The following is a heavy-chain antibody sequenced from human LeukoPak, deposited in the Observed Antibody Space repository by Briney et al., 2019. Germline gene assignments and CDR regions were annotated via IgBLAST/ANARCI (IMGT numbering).Heavy chain of an antibody. CDR1: GYTFTSYG. Sequence: ASVKVSCKASGYTFTSYGISWVRQAPGQGLEWMGWISAYNGNTNYAQKLQGRVTMTTDTSTSTAYMELRSLRSEDTAVYYCARERRDYYDSSGYYVLVPYYFDYWGQGTLVTVSS. D-gene: IGHD3-22*01. J-gene: IGHJ4*02. CDR3: ARERRDYYDSSGYYVLVPYYFDY. CDR2: ISAYNGNT. V-gene: IGHV1-18*01.